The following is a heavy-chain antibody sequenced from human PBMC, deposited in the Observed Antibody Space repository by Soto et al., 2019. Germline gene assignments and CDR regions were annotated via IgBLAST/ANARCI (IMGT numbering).Heavy chain of an antibody. CDR3: ARDLEVAVAGA. CDR1: GFTFSSYA. J-gene: IGHJ5*02. Sequence: QVQLVESGGGAVQPGRSLRLSCAASGFTFSSYAMHWVRQAPGKGLEWVAVISYDGSNKYYADSVKGRFTISRDNSKNTLYLQMNSLRAEDTAVYYCARDLEVAVAGAWGQGTLVTVSS. V-gene: IGHV3-30-3*01. D-gene: IGHD6-19*01. CDR2: ISYDGSNK.